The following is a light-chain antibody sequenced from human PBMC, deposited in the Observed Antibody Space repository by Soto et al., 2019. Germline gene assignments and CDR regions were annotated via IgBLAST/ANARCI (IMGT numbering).Light chain of an antibody. CDR2: GAS. Sequence: EIVLTQSPGTLSSSPGERATLSCRASQSVSSSYLAWYQQKPGQAPRLLIYGASSRATGTPDRFSGSGPGTDFTLTTSRLEPEDFAVYYCQQYDTSPPLTFGGGTKVDIK. CDR3: QQYDTSPPLT. J-gene: IGKJ4*01. CDR1: QSVSSSY. V-gene: IGKV3-20*01.